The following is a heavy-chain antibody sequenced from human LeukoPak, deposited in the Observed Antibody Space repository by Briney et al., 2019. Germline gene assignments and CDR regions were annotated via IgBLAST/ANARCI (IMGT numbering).Heavy chain of an antibody. D-gene: IGHD2-15*01. CDR3: ARCSCLGSCSSRHYYYYGMDV. Sequence: GGSLRLSCAASGFTLSSYSMNWVRQAPGKGLEWVSSISSSSSYIYYADSVKGRFTISRDNAKNSLYLQMNSLRAEDTAVYYCARCSCLGSCSSRHYYYYGMDVWGKGTTVTVSS. V-gene: IGHV3-21*01. J-gene: IGHJ6*04. CDR1: GFTLSSYS. CDR2: ISSSSSYI.